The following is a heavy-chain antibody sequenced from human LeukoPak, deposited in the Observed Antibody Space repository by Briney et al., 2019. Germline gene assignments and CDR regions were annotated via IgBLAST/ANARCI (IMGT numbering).Heavy chain of an antibody. V-gene: IGHV3-23*01. J-gene: IGHJ4*02. Sequence: GGSLRLSCEASGFFFGNYALSWVRQSPGKVLEWVSHITGSGTYYADSVKGRFTISRDNSKNTLYLQMNSLRAEDTAVYYCAKADLLKVVTVDYFDYWGQGTLVTVSS. D-gene: IGHD4-23*01. CDR3: AKADLLKVVTVDYFDY. CDR1: GFFFGNYA. CDR2: ITGSGT.